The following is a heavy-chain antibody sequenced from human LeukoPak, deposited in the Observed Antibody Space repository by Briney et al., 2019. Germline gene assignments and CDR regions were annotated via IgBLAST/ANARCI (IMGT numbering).Heavy chain of an antibody. Sequence: ASVKVSCKASGYTFTSYDFNWVRQATGQGLEWMGWMNPNSGNTGYAQKFQGRVTMTRNTSISTAYMELSRLRYDDTAVYYCARDRARVGTKDDAFDVWGQGTMVIVSS. V-gene: IGHV1-8*01. CDR3: ARDRARVGTKDDAFDV. D-gene: IGHD3-10*01. CDR2: MNPNSGNT. CDR1: GYTFTSYD. J-gene: IGHJ3*01.